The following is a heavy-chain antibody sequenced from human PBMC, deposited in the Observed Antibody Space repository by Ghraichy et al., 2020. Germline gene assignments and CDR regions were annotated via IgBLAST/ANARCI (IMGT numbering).Heavy chain of an antibody. D-gene: IGHD1-14*01. CDR3: ARDNDFRIDY. CDR1: GFTFRPYM. J-gene: IGHJ4*02. Sequence: GGSLRLSCAASGFTFRPYMMTWVRQAPGKGLEWVASMKQDVGEEYYVDSVKGRFTISRDNAKNSLVLQMNSLRAEDSAVYYCARDNDFRIDYWGQGTLVTVSS. CDR2: MKQDVGEE. V-gene: IGHV3-7*01.